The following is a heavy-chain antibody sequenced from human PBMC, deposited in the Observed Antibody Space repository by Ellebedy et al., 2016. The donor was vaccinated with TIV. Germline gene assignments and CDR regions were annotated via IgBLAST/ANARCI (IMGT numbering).Heavy chain of an antibody. CDR2: ISSDGNIK. J-gene: IGHJ4*02. CDR3: ARGSEGSGFDY. V-gene: IGHV3-30-3*01. D-gene: IGHD6-25*01. Sequence: PSETLSLTCAASPFTFSSYTMHWVRQAPGKGLEWVAFISSDGNIKDYADSVKGRFTITRDNSRKTLYLQMNSLRLDDTAVHYCARGSEGSGFDYWGQGTLATVSS. CDR1: PFTFSSYT.